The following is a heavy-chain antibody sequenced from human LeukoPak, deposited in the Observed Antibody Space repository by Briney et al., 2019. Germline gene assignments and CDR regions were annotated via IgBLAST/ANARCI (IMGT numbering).Heavy chain of an antibody. J-gene: IGHJ3*02. Sequence: GESLKISCKGSGYTFTIYWIAWVRQMPGKDLEWMGIVYPDNSRTIYSPSFQGQVTISPDRSISTAYLQWSSLKASDTAMYYCARLSGGSSLRNDAFHIWGQGTMVTVSS. D-gene: IGHD2-15*01. V-gene: IGHV5-51*01. CDR2: VYPDNSRT. CDR3: ARLSGGSSLRNDAFHI. CDR1: GYTFTIYW.